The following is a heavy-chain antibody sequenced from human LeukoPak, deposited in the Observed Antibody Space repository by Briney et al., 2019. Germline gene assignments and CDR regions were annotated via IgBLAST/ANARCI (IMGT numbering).Heavy chain of an antibody. CDR2: INAGNGNT. CDR3: ARDRGPGDY. Sequence: GASVKVSCKASGYTFTGYYMHWVRQAPGQGLEWMGWINAGNGNTKYSQKFQGRVTITRDTSASTAYMELSSLRSEDTAVYYCARDRGPGDYWGQGTLVTVSS. V-gene: IGHV1-3*01. D-gene: IGHD3-10*01. CDR1: GYTFTGYY. J-gene: IGHJ4*02.